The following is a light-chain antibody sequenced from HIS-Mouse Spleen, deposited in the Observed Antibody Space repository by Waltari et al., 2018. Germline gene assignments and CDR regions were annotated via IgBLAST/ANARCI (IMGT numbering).Light chain of an antibody. V-gene: IGLV3-25*03. Sequence: SYELTQPPSVSVSPGQTSSSTCPGDALPKQHAYWYQQKPGQAPVLVIYKDSERPSGIPERFSGSSSGTTVTLTISGVQAEDEADYYCQSADSSGTYVVFGGGTKLTVL. CDR1: ALPKQH. CDR2: KDS. CDR3: QSADSSGTYVV. J-gene: IGLJ2*01.